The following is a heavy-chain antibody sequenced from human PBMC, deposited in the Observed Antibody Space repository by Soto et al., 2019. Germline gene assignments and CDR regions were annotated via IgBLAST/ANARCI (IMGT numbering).Heavy chain of an antibody. Sequence: ETLSLTCAVYGGSLSGYYWTWIRQPPGKGLEWIGEINFGGSTNYNPSLRSRVTISVDTSKNQFSLNLRSVTAADTAVYYCAREEVPQWFTRGYYGLDVWGQGTTVT. D-gene: IGHD2-2*01. J-gene: IGHJ6*02. CDR3: AREEVPQWFTRGYYGLDV. CDR2: INFGGST. V-gene: IGHV4-34*01. CDR1: GGSLSGYY.